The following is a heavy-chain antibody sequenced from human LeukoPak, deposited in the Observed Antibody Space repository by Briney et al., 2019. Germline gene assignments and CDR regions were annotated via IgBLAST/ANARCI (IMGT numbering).Heavy chain of an antibody. CDR2: IKQDGSEK. CDR3: ARGPYYCSSTSCYDWWFDS. D-gene: IGHD2-2*01. Sequence: PGGSLRLSCAASGFTFSSYWMSWVRQAPGKGLEWVANIKQDGSEKYYVDSVKGRFTISRDNAKNSLYLQMNSLRAEDTAVYYCARGPYYCSSTSCYDWWFDSWGQGTLVTVSS. J-gene: IGHJ5*01. CDR1: GFTFSSYW. V-gene: IGHV3-7*04.